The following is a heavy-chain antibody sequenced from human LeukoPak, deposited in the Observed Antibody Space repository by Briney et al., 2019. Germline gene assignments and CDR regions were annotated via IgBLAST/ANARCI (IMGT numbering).Heavy chain of an antibody. V-gene: IGHV3-23*01. J-gene: IGHJ4*02. CDR3: TKGQQQYPRSVDY. CDR2: ISGSGDST. D-gene: IGHD6-13*01. CDR1: GFTFSSYA. Sequence: GGSLRLSCAASGFTFSSYAMNWVRQAPGKGLEWVSGISGSGDSTYYADSVKGRFTISRDNSKITVYPQMNSLRAEDTAVYYCTKGQQQYPRSVDYWGQGTLVAVSS.